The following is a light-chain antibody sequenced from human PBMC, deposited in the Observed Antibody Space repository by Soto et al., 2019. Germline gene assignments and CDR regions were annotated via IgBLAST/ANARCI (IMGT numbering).Light chain of an antibody. V-gene: IGKV3-11*01. J-gene: IGKJ5*01. CDR1: PSVTNF. CDR2: GAF. CDR3: QQRNVWPPVT. Sequence: IVLTQSPSTLSLSPGERATISCRASPSVTNFLAWYQQKPGQAPRLLIYGAFNRATGIPARFSGSGSGTDFTLTISSLEPEDSAVYYCQQRNVWPPVTFGQGTRLEIK.